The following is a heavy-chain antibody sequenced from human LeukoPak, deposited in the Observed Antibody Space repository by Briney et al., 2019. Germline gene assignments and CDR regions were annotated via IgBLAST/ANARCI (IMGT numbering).Heavy chain of an antibody. D-gene: IGHD3-3*01. CDR1: GFTFSSYA. Sequence: GGSLRLSCAASGFTFSSYAMSWVRQAPGKGLEWVSAISGSGGSTYYADSVKGRFTISRDNSKNTLYLQMNSLRAEDTAVYYCAREVFDFWSGYWAGGGETGFDYWGQGTLVTVSS. CDR2: ISGSGGST. V-gene: IGHV3-23*01. J-gene: IGHJ4*02. CDR3: AREVFDFWSGYWAGGGETGFDY.